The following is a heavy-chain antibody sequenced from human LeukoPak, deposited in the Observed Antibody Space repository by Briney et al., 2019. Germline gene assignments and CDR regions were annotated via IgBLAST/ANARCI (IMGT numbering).Heavy chain of an antibody. CDR3: AKDPYGDYGGFDFDY. V-gene: IGHV3-23*01. CDR2: ISGSGGST. D-gene: IGHD4-17*01. CDR1: GFTFSSYA. Sequence: GGSLRLSCAASGFTFSSYAMSWVRQAPGKGLEWDSAISGSGGSTYYADSVKGRFTISRDNSKNTLYLQMNSLRAEDTAVYYCAKDPYGDYGGFDFDYWGQGTLVTVSS. J-gene: IGHJ4*02.